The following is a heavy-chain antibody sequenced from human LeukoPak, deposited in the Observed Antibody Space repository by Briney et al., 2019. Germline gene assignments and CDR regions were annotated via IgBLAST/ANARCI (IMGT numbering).Heavy chain of an antibody. D-gene: IGHD3-16*02. CDR3: TRGMITFGGVIASY. J-gene: IGHJ4*02. V-gene: IGHV3-49*04. CDR1: GFTFGDYA. CDR2: IRSKAYGGTT. Sequence: GGSLRLSCTASGFTFGDYAMSWVRQAPGKGLEWVGFIRSKAYGGTTEYAASVKGRFTTSRDDSKSIAYLQMNSLKTEDTAVYYCTRGMITFGGVIASYGGQGTLVTVSS.